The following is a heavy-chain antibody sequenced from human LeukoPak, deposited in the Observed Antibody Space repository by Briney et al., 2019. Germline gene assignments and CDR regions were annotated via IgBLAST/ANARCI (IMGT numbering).Heavy chain of an antibody. CDR2: IYSGGST. CDR1: GISVSSNY. CDR3: ARDPTACYDSSSYCPGS. D-gene: IGHD3-22*01. J-gene: IGHJ5*02. Sequence: GGSLRLSCAASGISVSSNYMSWVRQAPGNGLKWVSVIYSGGSTYYADSVKGRFTISRDNSKNTLYLQMNSLRAEDTAVYYCARDPTACYDSSSYCPGSWGQGTLVTVSS. V-gene: IGHV3-66*01.